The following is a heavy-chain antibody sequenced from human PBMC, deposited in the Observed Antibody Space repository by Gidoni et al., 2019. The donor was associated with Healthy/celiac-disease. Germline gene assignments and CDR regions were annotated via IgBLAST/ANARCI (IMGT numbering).Heavy chain of an antibody. J-gene: IGHJ5*02. D-gene: IGHD3-10*01. CDR2: IYYSGST. CDR1: GGSISSGDYY. CDR3: ARWHDSGSSPLGGFDP. Sequence: QVQLQESGPGLVKPSQTLSLTCTVSGGSISSGDYYWSWIRQPPGKGLEWIGYIYYSGSTYYNPSLKSRVTISVDTSKNQFSLKLSSVTAADTAVYYCARWHDSGSSPLGGFDPWGQGTLVTVSS. V-gene: IGHV4-30-4*01.